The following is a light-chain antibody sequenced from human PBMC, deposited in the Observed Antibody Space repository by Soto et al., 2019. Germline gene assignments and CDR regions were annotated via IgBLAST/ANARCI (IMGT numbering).Light chain of an antibody. Sequence: DIQMTQSPSSLRASVGDRVNIXCRASHSVRNRIVWFEQKAGTAPKPLIYHASNLESGVPSRFSGSESGTDCTLTISSLQPDDFATDYCHQYQSYSFGQGTKVDIK. CDR1: HSVRNR. V-gene: IGKV1-5*01. CDR2: HAS. J-gene: IGKJ1*01. CDR3: HQYQSYS.